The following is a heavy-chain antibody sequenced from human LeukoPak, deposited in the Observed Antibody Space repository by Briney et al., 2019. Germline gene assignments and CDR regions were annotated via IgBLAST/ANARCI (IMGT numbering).Heavy chain of an antibody. Sequence: GASVKVSCKASGYTFTSYDINWVRQATGQGLEWMGWMNPNSGNTGYAQKFQGRVTMTRNTSISTAYMELSSLRFEDTAVYYCARGRGIAARSRYYFDYWGQGTLVTVSS. J-gene: IGHJ4*02. CDR2: MNPNSGNT. CDR1: GYTFTSYD. D-gene: IGHD6-6*01. V-gene: IGHV1-8*01. CDR3: ARGRGIAARSRYYFDY.